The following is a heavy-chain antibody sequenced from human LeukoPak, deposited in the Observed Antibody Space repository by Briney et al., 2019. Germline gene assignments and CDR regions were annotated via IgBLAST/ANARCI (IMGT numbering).Heavy chain of an antibody. CDR3: AKDVGKWESLHFFDY. CDR1: GFTLSTNA. Sequence: PGGSLRLACLTCGFTLSTNAMSWVRQAPGKGLDWISGISGSGASTYYADSVKGRFTISRDDSRNTLYLQMNSLRGDDTAVYYCAKDVGKWESLHFFDYWGQGTLVTVSS. D-gene: IGHD1-26*01. CDR2: ISGSGAST. V-gene: IGHV3-23*01. J-gene: IGHJ4*02.